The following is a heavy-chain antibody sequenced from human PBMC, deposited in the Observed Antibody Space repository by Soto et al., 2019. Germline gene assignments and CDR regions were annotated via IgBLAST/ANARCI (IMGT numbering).Heavy chain of an antibody. CDR2: IYPGDSDI. D-gene: IGHD5-12*01. J-gene: IGHJ4*02. Sequence: GESLKISCKGSGYSFTSYWIGWVRQMPGKGLEWMGVIYPGDSDIRYSPSFEGQVIISADKSISTSYLQWSSLKAPDSAMYYCARRRHSGYDFDYWGQGTLVTVSS. CDR1: GYSFTSYW. V-gene: IGHV5-51*01. CDR3: ARRRHSGYDFDY.